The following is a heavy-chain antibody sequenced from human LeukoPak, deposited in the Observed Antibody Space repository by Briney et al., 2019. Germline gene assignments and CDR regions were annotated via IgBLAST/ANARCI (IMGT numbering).Heavy chain of an antibody. CDR2: ISSNGGST. J-gene: IGHJ4*02. Sequence: GGSLRLSCSASGFTFSSYAMHWVRQAPGKGLEYVSAISSNGGSTYYADSVKGRFTISRDNSKNTLYLQMSSLRADDTAVYCCVKAGALRYFDPRAPLFYFDYWGQGTLVTVSS. CDR3: VKAGALRYFDPRAPLFYFDY. V-gene: IGHV3-64D*06. D-gene: IGHD3-9*01. CDR1: GFTFSSYA.